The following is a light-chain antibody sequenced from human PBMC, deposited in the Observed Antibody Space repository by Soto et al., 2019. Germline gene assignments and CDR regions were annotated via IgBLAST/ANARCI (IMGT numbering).Light chain of an antibody. J-gene: IGKJ2*01. Sequence: EIVMTQSPATLSVSPGETATLSCRASQGVRNSLAWYQQKPGQAPRLLIYEVSTRATDIPARFSGSGSGTEFTLTISSLQSEDFAVYYCQQYYSTPLYTFGQGTKLEIK. CDR3: QQYYSTPLYT. CDR1: QGVRNS. V-gene: IGKV3-15*01. CDR2: EVS.